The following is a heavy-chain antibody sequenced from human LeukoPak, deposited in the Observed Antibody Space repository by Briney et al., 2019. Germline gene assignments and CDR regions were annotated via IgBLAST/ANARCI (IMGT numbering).Heavy chain of an antibody. D-gene: IGHD2-2*01. J-gene: IGHJ4*02. V-gene: IGHV3-48*01. CDR2: ISDGGETI. CDR3: ARDCGTTSCYDFPDFDY. Sequence: PGGSLRLSCAASGYTFTSYSMNWVRQAPGKGPEWVSYISDGGETIYYADSVKGRFTISRDNAKNSLYLQMNSLRAEDTAVYYCARDCGTTSCYDFPDFDYWGQGTLVTVSS. CDR1: GYTFTSYS.